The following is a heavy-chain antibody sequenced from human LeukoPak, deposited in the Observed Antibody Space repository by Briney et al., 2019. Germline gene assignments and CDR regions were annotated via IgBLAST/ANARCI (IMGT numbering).Heavy chain of an antibody. Sequence: SQTLSLTGAISGDSVSSNSAAWNGIRQSPSRGLEWLGRTYYRSKWYNDYAVSVKSRITINPDTSKNQFSLQLNSVTPEDTAVYYCARSVYHDILTGYSQYYFDYWGQGTLVTVSS. J-gene: IGHJ4*02. CDR1: GDSVSSNSAA. V-gene: IGHV6-1*01. CDR2: TYYRSKWYN. CDR3: ARSVYHDILTGYSQYYFDY. D-gene: IGHD3-9*01.